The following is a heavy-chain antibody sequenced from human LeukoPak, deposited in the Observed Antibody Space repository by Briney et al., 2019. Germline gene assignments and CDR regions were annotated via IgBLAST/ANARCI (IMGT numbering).Heavy chain of an antibody. CDR1: GGSISSGGYY. V-gene: IGHV4-31*03. CDR3: ARDIVVVPAAAPARAFDI. D-gene: IGHD2-2*01. J-gene: IGHJ3*02. CDR2: IYYSGST. Sequence: PSETLSLTCTVSGGSISSGGYYWSWIRQHPGKGLEWIGYIYYSGSTYYNPSLKSRVTISVDTSKNQFSLKLSSVTAADTAVYYCARDIVVVPAAAPARAFDIWGQGTMVTVSS.